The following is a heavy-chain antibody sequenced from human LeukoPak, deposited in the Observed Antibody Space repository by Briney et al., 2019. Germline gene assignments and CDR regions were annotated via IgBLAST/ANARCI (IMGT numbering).Heavy chain of an antibody. D-gene: IGHD4-17*01. J-gene: IGHJ4*02. CDR3: AREDDYDESLFDY. CDR1: GFTFSSYG. CDR2: IQYEGTNK. Sequence: TGGSLRLSCAASGFTFSSYGMHWVRQAPGKGLEWVAFIQYEGTNKYYADSVKGRFTISRDNAKNSLYLQMNSLRAEDTAVYYCAREDDYDESLFDYWGQGTLVTVSS. V-gene: IGHV3-30*12.